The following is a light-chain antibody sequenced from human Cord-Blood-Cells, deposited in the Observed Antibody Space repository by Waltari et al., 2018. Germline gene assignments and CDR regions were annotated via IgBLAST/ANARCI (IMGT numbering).Light chain of an antibody. CDR2: EDS. CDR1: ALPKQY. V-gene: IGLV3-10*01. J-gene: IGLJ3*02. CDR3: YSTDSSGNHWV. Sequence: SYELTQPPSVSVSPGQTARITCSGGALPKQYAYGYQQKSGQAPVLVIYEDSKRPSGIPERFSGSSSGTMATLTISGAQVEDEADYYCYSTDSSGNHWVFGGGTKLTVL.